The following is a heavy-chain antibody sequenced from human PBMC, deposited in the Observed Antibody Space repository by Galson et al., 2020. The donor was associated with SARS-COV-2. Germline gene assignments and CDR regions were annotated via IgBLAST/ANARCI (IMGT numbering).Heavy chain of an antibody. V-gene: IGHV4-59*01. CDR3: ARETRDDDYYYYIDV. J-gene: IGHJ6*03. CDR1: GGSISSYT. Sequence: SETLSLTCTVSGGSISSYTWSWIRQAPGKGLEWIGHIYSSGSSKYNPSLKSRVTMSVDTSKNQVSLRLRSVTAVDTALYYCARETRDDDYYYYIDVWGKGTTVTVSS. CDR2: IYSSGSS.